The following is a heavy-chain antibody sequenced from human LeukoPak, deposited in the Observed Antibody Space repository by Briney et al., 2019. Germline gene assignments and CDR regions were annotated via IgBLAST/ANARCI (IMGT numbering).Heavy chain of an antibody. CDR3: ARTMVRGVIILIPYYMDV. D-gene: IGHD3-10*01. Sequence: SETLSLTCTVSGGSISSYYWSWIRQPPGKGLEWIGYIYYSGSTNYNPSLKSRVTISVDTSKNQFSLKLSSVTAADTAVYYCARTMVRGVIILIPYYMDVWAKGPRSPSP. CDR2: IYYSGST. CDR1: GGSISSYY. J-gene: IGHJ6*03. V-gene: IGHV4-59*01.